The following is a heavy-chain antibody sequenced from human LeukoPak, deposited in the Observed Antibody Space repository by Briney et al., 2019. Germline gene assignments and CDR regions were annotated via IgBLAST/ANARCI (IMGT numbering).Heavy chain of an antibody. V-gene: IGHV3-23*01. CDR1: GFTFSSYW. CDR3: AKEAGMDYDILTGCMDV. J-gene: IGHJ6*02. Sequence: GGSLRLSCAASGFTFSSYWMHWVRQAPGKGLEWVSAISGSGGSTYYADSVKGRFTISRDNSKNTLYLQMNSLRAEDTAVYYCAKEAGMDYDILTGCMDVWGQGTTVTVSS. CDR2: ISGSGGST. D-gene: IGHD3-9*01.